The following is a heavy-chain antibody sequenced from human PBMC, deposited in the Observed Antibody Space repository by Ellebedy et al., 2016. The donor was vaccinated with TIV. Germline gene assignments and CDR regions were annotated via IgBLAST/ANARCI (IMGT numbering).Heavy chain of an antibody. V-gene: IGHV3-15*01. J-gene: IGHJ6*02. Sequence: GESLKISXAASGFTFSNAWMSWVRQAPGKGLEWVGRIKSKTDGGTTDYAAPVKGRFTISRDDSKNTLYLQMNSLKTEDTAVYYCTTSAPHWNDGFYYYGMDVWGQGTTVTVSS. D-gene: IGHD1-1*01. CDR1: GFTFSNAW. CDR3: TTSAPHWNDGFYYYGMDV. CDR2: IKSKTDGGTT.